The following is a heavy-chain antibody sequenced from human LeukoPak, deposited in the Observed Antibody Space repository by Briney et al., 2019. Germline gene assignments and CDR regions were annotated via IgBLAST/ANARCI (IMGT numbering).Heavy chain of an antibody. CDR2: ISSSSSYI. J-gene: IGHJ4*02. CDR3: ARLAATVDY. D-gene: IGHD6-25*01. CDR1: GFTFSSYW. Sequence: GGSLRLSCAVSGFTFSSYWMGLVRQAPGKGLEWVSSISSSSSYIYYADSVKGRFTISRDNAKNSLYLQMNSLRAEDTAVYYCARLAATVDYWGQGTLVTVSS. V-gene: IGHV3-21*01.